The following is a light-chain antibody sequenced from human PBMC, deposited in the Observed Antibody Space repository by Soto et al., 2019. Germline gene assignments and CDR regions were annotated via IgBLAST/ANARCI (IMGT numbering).Light chain of an antibody. Sequence: EIVMTQSPATLSVSAXERATLSCKASQSVSSNLAWYQQKPGQAPRLLIYGASTRATGIPARFSGSGSGTEFTLTISSLQSEDFAVYYCQQYNNWPPITFGQGTRLEIK. V-gene: IGKV3-15*01. CDR2: GAS. J-gene: IGKJ5*01. CDR3: QQYNNWPPIT. CDR1: QSVSSN.